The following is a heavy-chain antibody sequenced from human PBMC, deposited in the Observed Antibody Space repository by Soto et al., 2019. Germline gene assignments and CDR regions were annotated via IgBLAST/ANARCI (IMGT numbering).Heavy chain of an antibody. CDR1: CGSVSSGSYY. CDR3: ARGYCSSTSCPWWFDP. V-gene: IGHV4-61*01. D-gene: IGHD2-2*01. Sequence: SETLSLTCTVSCGSVSSGSYYWSWIRQPPGKGLEWIGYIYYSGSTNYNPSLKSRVTISVDTSKNQFSLKLSSVTAADTAVYYCARGYCSSTSCPWWFDPWGQGTLVTVSS. CDR2: IYYSGST. J-gene: IGHJ5*02.